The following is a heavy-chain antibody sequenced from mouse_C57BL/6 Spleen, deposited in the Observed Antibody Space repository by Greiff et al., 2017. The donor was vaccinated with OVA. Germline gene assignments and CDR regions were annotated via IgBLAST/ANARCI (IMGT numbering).Heavy chain of an antibody. V-gene: IGHV1-54*01. CDR2: INPGSGGT. CDR1: GYAFTNYL. Sequence: QLQQSGAELVRPGTSVKVSCKASGYAFTNYLIEWVKQRPGQGLEWIGVINPGSGGTNYNEKFKGKATLTADKSSSTAYMQLSSLTSEDSAVYFCARGDAMDYWGQGTSVTVSS. CDR3: ARGDAMDY. J-gene: IGHJ4*01.